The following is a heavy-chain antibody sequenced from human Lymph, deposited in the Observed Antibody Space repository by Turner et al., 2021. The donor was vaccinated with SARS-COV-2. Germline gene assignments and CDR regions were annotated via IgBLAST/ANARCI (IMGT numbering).Heavy chain of an antibody. J-gene: IGHJ4*02. Sequence: QVQAVESGGGVVQPGRSLRLSCVASGFILSRYGLHWVRQAPGKGREWVAVRWYDGSNKNEADSVKGRFTNSRDNSKNTLYLQMDSLRAEDTAVYYCARDYLGYCTNCVCYPLGYWGQGTLVTVSS. CDR3: ARDYLGYCTNCVCYPLGY. D-gene: IGHD2-8*01. CDR1: GFILSRYG. V-gene: IGHV3-33*01. CDR2: RWYDGSNK.